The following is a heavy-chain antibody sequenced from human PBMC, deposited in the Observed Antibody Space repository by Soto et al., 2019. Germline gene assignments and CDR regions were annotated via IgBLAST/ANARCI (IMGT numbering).Heavy chain of an antibody. CDR1: RFTFSGYA. V-gene: IGHV3-23*01. CDR2: VSGSGDST. Sequence: EVQLLESGGGLVQPGGSLRLSCAASRFTFSGYAMSWVRQAPGKGLEWVSAVSGSGDSTYNADSVKGRFTIFRDNSKNTLYLQMNSLRAEDTAVYYCAKDQGRGYSNGYSDYWGQGTLVTVSS. J-gene: IGHJ4*02. CDR3: AKDQGRGYSNGYSDY. D-gene: IGHD5-18*01.